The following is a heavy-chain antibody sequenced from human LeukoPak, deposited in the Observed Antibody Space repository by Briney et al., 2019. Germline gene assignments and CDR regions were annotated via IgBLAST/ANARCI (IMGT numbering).Heavy chain of an antibody. Sequence: SGPTLVNPTQTLTLTCTFSGFSLSTSGVGVGWIRQPPGKALEWLALIYWDDDKRYSPSLKSRLTITKDTSKNQVVLTMTNMDPVDTATYYCAQIRLGIAAAGGYAFDIWGQGTMVTVSS. J-gene: IGHJ3*02. CDR3: AQIRLGIAAAGGYAFDI. CDR2: IYWDDDK. V-gene: IGHV2-5*02. CDR1: GFSLSTSGVG. D-gene: IGHD6-13*01.